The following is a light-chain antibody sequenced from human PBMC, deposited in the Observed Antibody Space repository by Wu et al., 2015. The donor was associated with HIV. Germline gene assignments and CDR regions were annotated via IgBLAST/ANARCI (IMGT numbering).Light chain of an antibody. CDR3: QHYPDLLPRT. Sequence: DIQMTQSPSSLSASVGDRVTITCQASQDISNFLSWYQQKPGKAPKLLIYDASNLEPGVPSRFSGNGSGTDFTFSITSLQPEDIATYFCQHYPDLLPRTFGQGTKVEMK. CDR2: DAS. CDR1: QDISNF. J-gene: IGKJ1*01. V-gene: IGKV1-33*01.